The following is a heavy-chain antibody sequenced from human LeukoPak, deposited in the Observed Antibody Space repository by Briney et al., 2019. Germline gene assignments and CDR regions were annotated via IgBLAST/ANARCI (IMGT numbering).Heavy chain of an antibody. J-gene: IGHJ3*02. Sequence: ASVKVSCKVSGYTLTELSMHWVRQAPGKGLEWMGGFDPEDGETIYAQKFQGRVTMTEDTSTDTAYMELSSLRSEDTAVYYCATDYSGYDIQLRWFLVSAFDIWGQGTMVTVSS. CDR2: FDPEDGET. CDR3: ATDYSGYDIQLRWFLVSAFDI. CDR1: GYTLTELS. D-gene: IGHD5-12*01. V-gene: IGHV1-24*01.